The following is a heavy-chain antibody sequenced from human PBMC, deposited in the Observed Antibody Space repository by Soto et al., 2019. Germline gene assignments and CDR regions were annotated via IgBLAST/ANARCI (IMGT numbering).Heavy chain of an antibody. V-gene: IGHV2-5*01. Sequence: SGPTLVNPTQTLTLTCALSGFSVSARGVGVGWIRQPPGKAPEWLAIIYWNDDKLYRPSLQSRLTITKDTSKNQVVLTMTNMDPVDTATYYCAHSPWGAAPDYWGQGTLVTVSS. CDR3: AHSPWGAAPDY. CDR1: GFSVSARGVG. CDR2: IYWNDDK. J-gene: IGHJ4*02. D-gene: IGHD3-16*01.